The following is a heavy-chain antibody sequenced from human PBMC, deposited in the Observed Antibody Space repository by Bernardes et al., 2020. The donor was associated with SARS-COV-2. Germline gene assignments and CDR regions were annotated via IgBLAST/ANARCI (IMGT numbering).Heavy chain of an antibody. J-gene: IGHJ6*02. CDR2: INPSGGST. CDR1: GYTFTSYY. D-gene: IGHD3-9*01. Sequence: ASVKVSCKASGYTFTSYYMHWVRQAPGQGLEWMGIINPSGGSTSYAQKFQGRVTMTRDTSTSTVYMELSSLRSEDTAVYYCARADILRYFDPPYGMDVWGQGTTVTVSS. CDR3: ARADILRYFDPPYGMDV. V-gene: IGHV1-46*03.